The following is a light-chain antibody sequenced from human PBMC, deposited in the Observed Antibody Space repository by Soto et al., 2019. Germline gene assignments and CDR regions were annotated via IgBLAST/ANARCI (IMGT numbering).Light chain of an antibody. CDR2: EVS. CDR1: SSDVGGYNY. CDR3: SSYAGSNNSYV. V-gene: IGLV2-8*01. Sequence: QSALTQPPSASGSPGQSVTISCTGTSSDVGGYNYVSWYQQHPGKAPKLMIYEVSKRPSGVPDRFSGSKSGNTASLTVSWLQAEDEADYYCSSYAGSNNSYVFGTGTKVTVL. J-gene: IGLJ1*01.